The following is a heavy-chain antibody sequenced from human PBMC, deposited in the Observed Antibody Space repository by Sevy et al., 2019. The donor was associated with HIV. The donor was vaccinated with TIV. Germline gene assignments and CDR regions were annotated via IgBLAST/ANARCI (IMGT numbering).Heavy chain of an antibody. D-gene: IGHD3-22*01. CDR1: GGSISNYY. CDR2: IHYSGTT. Sequence: SETQSLTCTVSGGSISNYYWSWIRQPPGQGLEWIGYIHYSGTTSYNPSLKSRVTMSVDTSKNQFSLKLSSVTSADTAVYFCARRGSTYYYDSIALDYWGQGTLVTVSS. V-gene: IGHV4-59*01. J-gene: IGHJ4*02. CDR3: ARRGSTYYYDSIALDY.